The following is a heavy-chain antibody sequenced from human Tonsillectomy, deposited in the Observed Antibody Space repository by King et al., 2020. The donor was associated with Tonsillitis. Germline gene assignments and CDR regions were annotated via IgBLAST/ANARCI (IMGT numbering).Heavy chain of an antibody. Sequence: VQLVESGGGLVKPGGSLRLSCAASGFTFSSYSMNWVRQAPGKGLEWVSSISSSSSYIYYADSVKGRFTISRDNAKNSLCLQMNSLRAEDTAVYYCAREGYYYDSSGSNGGAFDIWGQGTMVTVSS. J-gene: IGHJ3*02. V-gene: IGHV3-21*01. CDR1: GFTFSSYS. CDR3: AREGYYYDSSGSNGGAFDI. CDR2: ISSSSSYI. D-gene: IGHD3-22*01.